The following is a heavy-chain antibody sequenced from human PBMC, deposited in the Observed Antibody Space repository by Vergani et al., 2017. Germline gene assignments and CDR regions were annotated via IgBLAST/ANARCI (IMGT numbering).Heavy chain of an antibody. CDR2: IHHAGNT. D-gene: IGHD3-9*01. V-gene: IGHV4-38-2*01. Sequence: QVQLQESGPGLVKSSETLSLTCAVSGYSIRSGYYWGWIRQPPGKGLEWIASIHHAGNTYYRPTLQSRLTISIDTSKNIFSLKLTSVTAADTAVYYCARFYSVIVTGWGGVWFDPWGQGTPVTVSS. CDR3: ARFYSVIVTGWGGVWFDP. J-gene: IGHJ5*02. CDR1: GYSIRSGYY.